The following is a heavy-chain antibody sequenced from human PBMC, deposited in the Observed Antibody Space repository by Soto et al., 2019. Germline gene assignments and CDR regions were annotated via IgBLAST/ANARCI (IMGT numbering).Heavy chain of an antibody. D-gene: IGHD3-10*01. Sequence: LSLTCTVSGGSISSGDYYWSWIRQPPGKGLEWIGYIYYSGSTYYNPSLKSRVTISVDTSKNQFSLKLSSVTAADTAFYYCASFDTVASGDYWGQGTLVTVSS. CDR2: IYYSGST. CDR3: ASFDTVASGDY. CDR1: GGSISSGDYY. V-gene: IGHV4-30-4*01. J-gene: IGHJ4*02.